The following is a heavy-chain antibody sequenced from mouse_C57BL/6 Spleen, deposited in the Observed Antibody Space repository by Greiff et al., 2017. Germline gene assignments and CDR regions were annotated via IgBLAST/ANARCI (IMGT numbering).Heavy chain of an antibody. Sequence: EVKLQQSGPELVKPGASVKISCKASGYSFTGYYMNWVKQSPEKSLEWIGEINPSTGGTTYNQKFKAKATLTVDKSSSTAYMQLKSLTSEDSAVYYCARGENWFAYWGQGTLVTVSA. CDR2: INPSTGGT. CDR1: GYSFTGYY. J-gene: IGHJ3*01. CDR3: ARGENWFAY. V-gene: IGHV1-42*01.